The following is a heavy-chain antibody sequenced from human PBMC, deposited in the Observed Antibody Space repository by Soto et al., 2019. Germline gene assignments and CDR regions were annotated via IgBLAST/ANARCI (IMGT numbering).Heavy chain of an antibody. CDR2: VYPGDSYI. J-gene: IGHJ4*02. V-gene: IGHV5-51*01. CDR1: GYTFTGYW. Sequence: PGESLKISCKGSGYTFTGYWIGWVRQMPGKGLEWMGIVYPGDSYIRYSPSFRGQVTISIDKSVSTAYLQWNSLKASDTAMYYCARALTGTIHPHYFDYWGQGTLVTVSS. D-gene: IGHD1-7*01. CDR3: ARALTGTIHPHYFDY.